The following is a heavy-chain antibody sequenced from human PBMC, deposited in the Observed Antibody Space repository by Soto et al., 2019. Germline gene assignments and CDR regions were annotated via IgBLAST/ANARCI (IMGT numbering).Heavy chain of an antibody. D-gene: IGHD3-3*01. J-gene: IGHJ5*02. CDR2: IDYSGSN. CDR1: GGSISSSSYY. CDR3: ASLEDWFDP. V-gene: IGHV4-39*01. Sequence: QLQLQESGPGLVKPSETLSLTCTVSGGSISSSSYYWGWIRQPPGKGLEWIGIIDYSGSNYYNPSLNSRVTISVDTSKNQYSLKLSSVTAADTAVYYCASLEDWFDPWGQGTLVTVSS.